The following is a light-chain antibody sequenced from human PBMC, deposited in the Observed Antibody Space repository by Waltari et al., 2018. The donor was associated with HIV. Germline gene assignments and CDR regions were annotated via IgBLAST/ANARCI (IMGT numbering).Light chain of an antibody. V-gene: IGKV1-12*01. Sequence: DIQMTQSPSSVSVAVGGAVSINCRASQNIGKTLAWSQLKSNKAPTLLIYEASRLDDGVPARFSGSGSKSNFSLDITNLQPEDYGIYVCQQAKTFPHTFAGGTRVE. CDR1: QNIGKT. CDR2: EAS. CDR3: QQAKTFPHT. J-gene: IGKJ4*01.